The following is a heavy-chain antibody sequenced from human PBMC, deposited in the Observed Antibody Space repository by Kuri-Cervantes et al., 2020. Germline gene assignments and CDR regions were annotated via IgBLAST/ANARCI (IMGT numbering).Heavy chain of an antibody. V-gene: IGHV3-9*01. CDR2: ISWNSGSI. CDR1: GFTFDDYA. CDR3: AREFSITIFGVVIGNGMDV. J-gene: IGHJ6*02. Sequence: SLKISCAASGFTFDDYAMHWVRQAPGKGLEWVSGISWNSGSIGYADSVKGRFTISRDNSKNTLYLQMNSLRAEDTAVYYCAREFSITIFGVVIGNGMDVWGQGTTVTVSS. D-gene: IGHD3-3*01.